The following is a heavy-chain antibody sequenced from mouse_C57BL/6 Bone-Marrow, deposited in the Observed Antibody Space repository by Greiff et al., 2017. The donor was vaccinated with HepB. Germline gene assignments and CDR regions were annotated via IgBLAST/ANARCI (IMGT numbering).Heavy chain of an antibody. CDR2: ISNGGGST. J-gene: IGHJ4*01. CDR3: ARQETPYAMDY. D-gene: IGHD3-2*01. V-gene: IGHV5-12*01. Sequence: EVQLVESGGGLVQPGGSLKLSCAASGFTFSDYYMYWVRQTPEKRLEWVAYISNGGGSTYYPDTVKGRFTISRDNAKNTLYLQMSRLKSEDTAMYYCARQETPYAMDYWGQGTSVTVSS. CDR1: GFTFSDYY.